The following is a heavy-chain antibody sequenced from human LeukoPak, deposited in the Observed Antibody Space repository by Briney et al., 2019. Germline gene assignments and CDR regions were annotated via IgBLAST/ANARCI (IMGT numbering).Heavy chain of an antibody. J-gene: IGHJ4*02. D-gene: IGHD5-18*01. V-gene: IGHV1-18*04. CDR2: ISAYNGNT. CDR3: ARDRSFGVDTAMVGDY. Sequence: ASVKVSCKASGYTFTSYYMHWVRQAPGQGLEWMGWISAYNGNTNFAQKLQGRVTMTTDTSTSTAYMELRSLRSDDTAVYYCARDRSFGVDTAMVGDYWGQGTLVTVSS. CDR1: GYTFTSYY.